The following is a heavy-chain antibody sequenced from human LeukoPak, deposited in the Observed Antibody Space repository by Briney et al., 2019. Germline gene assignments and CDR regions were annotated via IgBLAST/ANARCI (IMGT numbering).Heavy chain of an antibody. CDR1: GGSFSGCY. J-gene: IGHJ5*02. CDR2: INHSGST. CDR3: ARGAIVVVPAARTYWFDP. D-gene: IGHD2-2*01. Sequence: PSETLSLTCAVYGGSFSGCYWSWIRQPPGKGLEWIGEINHSGSTNYNPSLKSRVTISVDTSKNQFSLKLSSVTAADTAVYYCARGAIVVVPAARTYWFDPWGQGTLVTVSS. V-gene: IGHV4-34*01.